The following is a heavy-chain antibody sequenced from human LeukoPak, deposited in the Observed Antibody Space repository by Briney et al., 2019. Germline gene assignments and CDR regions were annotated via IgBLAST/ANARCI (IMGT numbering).Heavy chain of an antibody. CDR1: GGTFSSYA. CDR3: ARDRAPYYYDSSGYYSDLDY. V-gene: IGHV1-69*05. D-gene: IGHD3-22*01. J-gene: IGHJ4*02. Sequence: SVKVSCKASGGTFSSYAISWVRQAPGQGLEWMGRIIPIFGTANYAQKFQGGVTITTDESTSTAYMELSSLRSEDTAVYYCARDRAPYYYDSSGYYSDLDYWGQGTLVTVSS. CDR2: IIPIFGTA.